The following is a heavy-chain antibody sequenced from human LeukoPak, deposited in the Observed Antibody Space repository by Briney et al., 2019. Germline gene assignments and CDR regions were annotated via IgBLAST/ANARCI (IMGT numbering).Heavy chain of an antibody. CDR1: GGSISSSSYY. J-gene: IGHJ6*03. D-gene: IGHD3-3*01. V-gene: IGHV4-39*07. CDR3: ARAGYDSWSGYSLYYMDV. Sequence: SETLSLTCTVSGGSISSSSYYWGWIRQPPGKGLEWIGSIYYSGSTYYNPSLKSRVTISVDTSKNQFSLKLSSVTAADTAVYYCARAGYDSWSGYSLYYMDVWGKGTTVTVSS. CDR2: IYYSGST.